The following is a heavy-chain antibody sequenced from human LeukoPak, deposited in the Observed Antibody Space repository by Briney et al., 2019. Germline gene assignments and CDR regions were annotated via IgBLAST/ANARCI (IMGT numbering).Heavy chain of an antibody. D-gene: IGHD6-19*01. Sequence: GGSLRLSCAASGFTFSSYSMNWVRQAPGKGLEGVSSISSSGSYIYYAGSVKGRFTISRDNAKNSLYLQMNSLRAEDTAVYYCARGLGGWYAGCDYWGQGTLVSVFS. CDR2: ISSSGSYI. CDR3: ARGLGGWYAGCDY. V-gene: IGHV3-21*01. CDR1: GFTFSSYS. J-gene: IGHJ4*02.